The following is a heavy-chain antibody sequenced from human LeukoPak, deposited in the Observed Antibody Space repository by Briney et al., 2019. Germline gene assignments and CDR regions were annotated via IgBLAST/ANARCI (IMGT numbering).Heavy chain of an antibody. V-gene: IGHV1-69*02. CDR1: GGTFISYT. CDR3: ARGPNVHPYYYMDV. J-gene: IGHJ6*03. Sequence: GASVKVSCKASGGTFISYTISWVRQAPGQGLEWMGRIIPILGIANYAQKFQGRVTITADKSTSTAYMDLSSLRSEDTAVYYCARGPNVHPYYYMDVWGKGTTVTVSS. CDR2: IIPILGIA.